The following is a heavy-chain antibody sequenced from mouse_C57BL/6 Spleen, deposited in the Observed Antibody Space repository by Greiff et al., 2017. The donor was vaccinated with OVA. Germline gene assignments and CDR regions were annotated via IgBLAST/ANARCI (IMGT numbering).Heavy chain of an antibody. CDR1: GYTFTSYW. J-gene: IGHJ3*01. Sequence: VQLQQSGAELVKPGASVKLSCKASGYTFTSYWMQWVKQRPGQGLEWIGEIDPSDSYTNYNQKFKGKATLTVDTSSSTAYMQLSSLTSEDSAVYYCAIYYDYGFAYWGQGTLVTVSA. CDR3: AIYYDYGFAY. CDR2: IDPSDSYT. V-gene: IGHV1-50*01. D-gene: IGHD2-4*01.